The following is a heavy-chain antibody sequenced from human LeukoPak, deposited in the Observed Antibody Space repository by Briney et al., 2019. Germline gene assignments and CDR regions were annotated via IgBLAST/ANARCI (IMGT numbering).Heavy chain of an antibody. CDR3: ARVTGYMIEDYFDY. Sequence: GSLRLSCAASGFTFSSYGMNWVRQPPGKGLEWIGSMSYSGRTYYNPSLKTRVTVSLDTSKNQFSLNLISVTAADTAVYYCARVTGYMIEDYFDYWGQGTLVTVSS. CDR1: GFTFSSYG. V-gene: IGHV4-39*07. J-gene: IGHJ4*02. D-gene: IGHD3-22*01. CDR2: MSYSGRT.